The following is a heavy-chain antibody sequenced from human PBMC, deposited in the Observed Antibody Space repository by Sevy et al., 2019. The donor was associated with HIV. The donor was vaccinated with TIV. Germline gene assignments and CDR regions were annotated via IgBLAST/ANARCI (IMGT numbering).Heavy chain of an antibody. V-gene: IGHV3-7*01. CDR1: GFSFSTYW. Sequence: GGSRRLSCAASGFSFSTYWMHWVRQAPGKGLEWVANIQQDESEKYYVASVKVRFTIAKANAKNSVYLEMNSLRPEDTAIYYCAKGNSGSFDYWGQGTLVTVSS. D-gene: IGHD3-22*01. CDR3: AKGNSGSFDY. J-gene: IGHJ4*02. CDR2: IQQDESEK.